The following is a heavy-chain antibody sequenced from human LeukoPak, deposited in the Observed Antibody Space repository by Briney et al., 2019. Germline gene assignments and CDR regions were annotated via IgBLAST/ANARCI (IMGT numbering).Heavy chain of an antibody. D-gene: IGHD2-15*01. Sequence: PGGSLRLSCAASGFTFSNAWMSWVRQPPGKGLEWVSVIYSDGSTYYADSVKGRFTISRDNSKNTLYPQMNSLRAEDTAVYYCARSGYCSGGSCYLDAFDIWGQGTMVTVSS. CDR1: GFTFSNAW. CDR3: ARSGYCSGGSCYLDAFDI. J-gene: IGHJ3*02. V-gene: IGHV3-53*01. CDR2: IYSDGST.